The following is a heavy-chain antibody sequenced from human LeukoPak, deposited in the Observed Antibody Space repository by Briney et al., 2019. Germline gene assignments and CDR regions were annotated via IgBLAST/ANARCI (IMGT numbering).Heavy chain of an antibody. D-gene: IGHD4-23*01. CDR2: ISGSGGST. V-gene: IGHV3-23*01. J-gene: IGHJ4*02. CDR1: GFTFSSYA. CDR3: AKASYGGFDY. Sequence: GGSLRLSCAASGFTFSSYAMSWVRQAPGKGLEWVSAISGSGGSTYYAGSVKGRFTISRDNSKNTLYLQMNSLRAEDTAVYHCAKASYGGFDYWGQGTLVTVSS.